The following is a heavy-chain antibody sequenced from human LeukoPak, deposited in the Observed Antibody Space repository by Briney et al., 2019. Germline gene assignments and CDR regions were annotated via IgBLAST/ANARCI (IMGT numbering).Heavy chain of an antibody. Sequence: ASVKVSCKASGGTFSSYAISWVRQAPGQGLEWMGGIIPIFGTANYAQKFQGRVTITADESTSTAYMELSSLRSEDTAVYYCARVGVISFAGTTPFDYWGQGTLVTVSS. CDR1: GGTFSSYA. D-gene: IGHD3-10*01. V-gene: IGHV1-69*13. CDR3: ARVGVISFAGTTPFDY. J-gene: IGHJ4*02. CDR2: IIPIFGTA.